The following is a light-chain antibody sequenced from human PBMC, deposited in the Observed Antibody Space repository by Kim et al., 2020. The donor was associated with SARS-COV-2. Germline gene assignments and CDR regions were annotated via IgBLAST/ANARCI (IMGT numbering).Light chain of an antibody. J-gene: IGKJ2*01. CDR1: QSVRNSY. V-gene: IGKV3-20*01. CDR2: GAS. CDR3: QQYGDSPYT. Sequence: SPGERATPSCRASQSVRNSYVAWYKQSPGQAPRLLIYGASNRATGIPYRFSGGGSGTDFTLTISRLEPEDFAVYHCQQYGDSPYTFGQGTKLEI.